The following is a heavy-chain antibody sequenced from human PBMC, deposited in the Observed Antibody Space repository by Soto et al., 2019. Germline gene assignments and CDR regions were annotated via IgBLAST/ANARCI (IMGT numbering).Heavy chain of an antibody. CDR2: ISAYNGNT. J-gene: IGHJ3*02. CDR1: GYTFTSYG. D-gene: IGHD3-22*01. V-gene: IGHV1-18*04. CDR3: ARGGGYYDSSGYEAFDI. Sequence: ASVKVSCKASGYTFTSYGISWVRQAPGQGLEWMGWISAYNGNTNYAQKLQGRVTMTTDTSTSTAYMELRSMRSDDTAVYYCARGGGYYDSSGYEAFDIWGQGTMVTVSS.